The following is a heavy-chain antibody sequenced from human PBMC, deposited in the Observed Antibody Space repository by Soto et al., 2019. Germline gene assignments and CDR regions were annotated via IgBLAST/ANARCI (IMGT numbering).Heavy chain of an antibody. D-gene: IGHD5-12*01. J-gene: IGHJ6*02. Sequence: QVQLVESGGGVVQPGRSLRLSCAASGFSFSSYAMHWVRQVPGKGLEWVAVISYDGSNKYYADSVKGRFTISRDNSNNTLYVQMNSLRAEDTAVYYCAREMDIVATIPRSINYYYFYGMDVWGQGTTVSVSS. CDR1: GFSFSSYA. V-gene: IGHV3-30-3*01. CDR2: ISYDGSNK. CDR3: AREMDIVATIPRSINYYYFYGMDV.